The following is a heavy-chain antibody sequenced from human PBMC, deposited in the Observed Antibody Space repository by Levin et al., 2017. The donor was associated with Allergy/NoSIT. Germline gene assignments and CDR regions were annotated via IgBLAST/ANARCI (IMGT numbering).Heavy chain of an antibody. CDR1: GYTFTSYG. J-gene: IGHJ3*02. CDR3: AREHYYDSSGYSDAFDI. Sequence: GASVKVSCKASGYTFTSYGISWVRQAPGQGLEWMGWISAYNGNTNYAQKLQGRVTMTTDTSTSTAYMELRSLRSDDTAVYYCAREHYYDSSGYSDAFDIWGQGTMVTVSS. V-gene: IGHV1-18*01. D-gene: IGHD3-22*01. CDR2: ISAYNGNT.